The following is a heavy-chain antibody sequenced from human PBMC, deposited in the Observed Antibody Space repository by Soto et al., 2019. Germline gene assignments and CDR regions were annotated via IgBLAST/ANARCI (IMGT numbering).Heavy chain of an antibody. D-gene: IGHD2-8*01. CDR1: GDTCSTHT. Sequence: GSPVKASCKPSGDTCSTHTTPWKRQAPGQGLEWMGGIIPRSATSKYAQKFQGRVTITADESTSTVYMELRTLRPEDTAIYYCARGEDNGVDGWGQGTTVTVSS. CDR3: ARGEDNGVDG. V-gene: IGHV1-69*01. J-gene: IGHJ6*02. CDR2: IIPRSATS.